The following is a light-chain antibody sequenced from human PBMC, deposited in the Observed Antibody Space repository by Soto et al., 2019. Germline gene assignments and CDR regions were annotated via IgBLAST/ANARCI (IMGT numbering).Light chain of an antibody. J-gene: IGKJ2*01. CDR1: RAVTSNF. CDR2: AAS. Sequence: ESVLTQSPGTLSLSPGERATLSCRASRAVTSNFLAWYQQKPGQAPRLLIYAASSRATGIPDRFSGSGSGTDFTLTIIRLEPEDFAVYYCQQYGVSQNTFGQGTKLETK. V-gene: IGKV3-20*01. CDR3: QQYGVSQNT.